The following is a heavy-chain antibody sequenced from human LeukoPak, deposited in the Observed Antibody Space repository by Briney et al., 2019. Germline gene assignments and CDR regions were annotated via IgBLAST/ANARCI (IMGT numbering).Heavy chain of an antibody. CDR3: AKSGGYGLIDY. J-gene: IGHJ4*01. V-gene: IGHV4-39*01. Sequence: SETLSLTCNVSGVSISSSSYYWGWIRQPPGKGLEWIRSIYYSGSTYYNSSLKSRVTISIDTSKNQVSLNLTSMTAADTAVYYCAKSGGYGLIDYWGQGTLVTVSS. D-gene: IGHD1-26*01. CDR1: GVSISSSSYY. CDR2: IYYSGST.